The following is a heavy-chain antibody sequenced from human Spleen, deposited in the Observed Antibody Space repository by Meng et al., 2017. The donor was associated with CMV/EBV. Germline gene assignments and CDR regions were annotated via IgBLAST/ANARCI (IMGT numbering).Heavy chain of an antibody. Sequence: SGFNFDEYGMSWVRQAPGKGLEWVSGIKRNGAGTGYSDSVKGRFTISRDNAKKSLYLQMNSLRAEDTALYYCAREDCSSSSCSLFGRWGQGTLVTVSS. V-gene: IGHV3-20*03. J-gene: IGHJ4*02. CDR3: AREDCSSSSCSLFGR. D-gene: IGHD2-15*01. CDR1: GFNFDEYG. CDR2: IKRNGAGT.